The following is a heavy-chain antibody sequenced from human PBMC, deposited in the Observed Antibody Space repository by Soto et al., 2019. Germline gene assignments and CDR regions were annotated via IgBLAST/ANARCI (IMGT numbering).Heavy chain of an antibody. J-gene: IGHJ5*02. CDR1: GFTLSSYA. CDR2: ISGSGGST. D-gene: IGHD3-22*01. V-gene: IGHV3-23*01. CDR3: AKAPITMIVVVKWFDP. Sequence: PGGSLRLSCAASGFTLSSYAMSWVRQAPGKGLEWVSAISGSGGSTYYADSVKGRFTISRDNFKNTLYLQMNSLRAEDTAVYYCAKAPITMIVVVKWFDPWGQGTLVTVSS.